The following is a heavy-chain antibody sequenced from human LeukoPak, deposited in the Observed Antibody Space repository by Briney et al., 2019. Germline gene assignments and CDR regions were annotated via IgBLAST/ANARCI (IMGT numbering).Heavy chain of an antibody. V-gene: IGHV4-4*02. D-gene: IGHD2-2*01. Sequence: GSLRLSCAASGFTFSSYWMSWVRQAPGKGLEWVASIYHTGSTNYNPSLESRVTISLDTSNNHFSLKLTSVTAADAAVYYCARGSSTSRFKWFDPWGQGTLVTVSS. J-gene: IGHJ5*02. CDR1: GFTFSSYW. CDR3: ARGSSTSRFKWFDP. CDR2: IYHTGST.